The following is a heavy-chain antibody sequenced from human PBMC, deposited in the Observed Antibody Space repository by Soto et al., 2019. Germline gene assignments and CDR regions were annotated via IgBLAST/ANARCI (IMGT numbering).Heavy chain of an antibody. Sequence: GASVKVSFKASGYTFTGYYMHWVRQAPGQGLEWMGWINPNSGGTNYAQKFQGWVTMTRDTSISTAYMELSRLRSDDPAVYYCARDMYNWNYGNYYSYGMDVWGQGTTVTVPS. CDR1: GYTFTGYY. CDR3: ARDMYNWNYGNYYSYGMDV. J-gene: IGHJ6*02. V-gene: IGHV1-2*04. D-gene: IGHD1-7*01. CDR2: INPNSGGT.